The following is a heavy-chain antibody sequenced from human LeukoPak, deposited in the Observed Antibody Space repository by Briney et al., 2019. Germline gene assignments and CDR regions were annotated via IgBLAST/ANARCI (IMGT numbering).Heavy chain of an antibody. CDR1: GYRFISYW. CDR3: ARRENYYYGMDV. D-gene: IGHD1-26*01. CDR2: IYPGDSDI. V-gene: IGHV5-51*01. J-gene: IGHJ6*02. Sequence: GESLKISCQASGYRFISYWIGWVRQMPGKGLEWMGIIYPGDSDIRYSPSFQGQVTISADKSISTAYLQWSSLKASDTAMYYCARRENYYYGMDVWGQGTTVTVSS.